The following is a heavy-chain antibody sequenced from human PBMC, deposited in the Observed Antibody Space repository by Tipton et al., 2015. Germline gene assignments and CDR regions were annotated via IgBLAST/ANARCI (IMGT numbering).Heavy chain of an antibody. CDR2: IYPGDSDT. J-gene: IGHJ5*02. CDR1: GYSFASYW. D-gene: IGHD5-24*01. CDR3: ARWLQSGQYNWFDP. Sequence: VQPVQSGPEVKKPGESLKISCKGSGYSFASYWIGWVRQMPGKGLEWMGIIYPGDSDTTYSPSFQGPVTISVDKSISTAYLQWISLKASDTAIYYCARWLQSGQYNWFDPWGQGTVVTVSS. V-gene: IGHV5-51*03.